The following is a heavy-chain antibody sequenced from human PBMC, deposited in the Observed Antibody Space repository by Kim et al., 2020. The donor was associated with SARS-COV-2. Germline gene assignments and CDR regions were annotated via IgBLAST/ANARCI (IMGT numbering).Heavy chain of an antibody. V-gene: IGHV1-8*01. D-gene: IGHD6-6*01. CDR2: MNPNSGNT. J-gene: IGHJ4*02. Sequence: ASVKVSCKASGYTFTSYDINWVRQATGQGLEWMGWMNPNSGNTGYAQKFQGRVTMTRNTSISTAYMELSSLRSEDTAVYYCASTPPMGAARPGAYFDYWGQGTLVTVSS. CDR3: ASTPPMGAARPGAYFDY. CDR1: GYTFTSYD.